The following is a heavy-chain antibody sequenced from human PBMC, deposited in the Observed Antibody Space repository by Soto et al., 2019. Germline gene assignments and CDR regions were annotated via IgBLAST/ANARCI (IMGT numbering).Heavy chain of an antibody. Sequence: PGGSLRLSCVASGFSISGSSMHWVRQASGKGLEWVGRIRSKSSNYATAYATSVNGRFTISRDDSRNAAYLQMSSLKIDDTAVYYCTSPSSVGATAEGRDFWGQGTLVTVSS. CDR3: TSPSSVGATAEGRDF. V-gene: IGHV3-73*01. J-gene: IGHJ4*02. CDR2: IRSKSSNYAT. CDR1: GFSISGSS. D-gene: IGHD5-12*01.